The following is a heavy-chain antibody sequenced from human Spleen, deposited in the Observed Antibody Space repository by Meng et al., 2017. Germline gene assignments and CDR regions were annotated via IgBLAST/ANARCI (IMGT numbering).Heavy chain of an antibody. Sequence: ASVKVSCKASGYTFTSYGISWVRQAPGQGLEWMGWISAYNGNTNYAQKLQGRVTMTTDTSTSTAYMELGSLRSDDTAVYYCARYRPPYSSGWNAGDHDYWGQGTLVTVSS. J-gene: IGHJ4*02. CDR3: ARYRPPYSSGWNAGDHDY. V-gene: IGHV1-18*01. CDR1: GYTFTSYG. CDR2: ISAYNGNT. D-gene: IGHD6-19*01.